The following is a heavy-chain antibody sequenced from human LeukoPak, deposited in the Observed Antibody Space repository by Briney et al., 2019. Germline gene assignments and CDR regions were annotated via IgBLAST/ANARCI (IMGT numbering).Heavy chain of an antibody. Sequence: SETLSLTCTVSIGSISNYYWSWIRQPPGKGLEWIGYISYSGSTKYNPSLKSRVTISVDTSKNQFSLKLSSVTAADTAMYYCARDSYNYGSGSLDYWGRGTLVTVSS. CDR3: ARDSYNYGSGSLDY. J-gene: IGHJ4*02. V-gene: IGHV4-59*01. D-gene: IGHD5-18*01. CDR2: ISYSGST. CDR1: IGSISNYY.